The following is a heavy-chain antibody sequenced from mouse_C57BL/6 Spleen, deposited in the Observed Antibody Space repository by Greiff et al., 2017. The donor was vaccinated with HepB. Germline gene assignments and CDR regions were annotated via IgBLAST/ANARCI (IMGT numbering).Heavy chain of an antibody. CDR1: GYTFTSYW. J-gene: IGHJ1*03. Sequence: QVQLQQPGAELVKPGASVKLSCKASGYTFTSYWMHWVKQRPGQGLEWIGMIHPNSGSTNYNEKFKSKATLTVDKSSSTAYMQLSSLTSEDSAVYYCACYYGSSSYWYFDVWGTGTTVTVSS. V-gene: IGHV1-64*01. D-gene: IGHD1-1*01. CDR3: ACYYGSSSYWYFDV. CDR2: IHPNSGST.